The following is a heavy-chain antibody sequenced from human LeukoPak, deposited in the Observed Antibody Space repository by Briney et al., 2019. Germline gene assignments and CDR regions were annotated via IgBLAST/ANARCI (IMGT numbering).Heavy chain of an antibody. V-gene: IGHV3-74*03. D-gene: IGHD3-9*01. CDR2: ISPDGSTT. CDR1: GFTFSRYW. J-gene: IGHJ4*02. CDR3: AKGLRYSDN. Sequence: GGSLRLSCAASGFTFSRYWMHWVRQAPGKGLMWVSRISPDGSTTLYADSVKGRFTISRDNAKNTLYLQMNSLRAEDTAVYYCAKGLRYSDNWGQGTLVTVSS.